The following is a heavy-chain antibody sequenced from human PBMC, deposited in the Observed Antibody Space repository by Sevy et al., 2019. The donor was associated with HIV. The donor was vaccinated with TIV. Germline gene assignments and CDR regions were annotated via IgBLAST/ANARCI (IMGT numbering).Heavy chain of an antibody. J-gene: IGHJ6*02. CDR1: GGTFSSYV. Sequence: ASVKVSCRASGGTFSSYVISWVRQAPGQGLEWMGRIIPIVGRVNYAQKFQDRVTMTADKSTSTVYMELWSLRPDDTAVYFCTRRDQSIAGAGPVMHYYGMDVWGQGTTVTVSS. V-gene: IGHV1-69*04. CDR3: TRRDQSIAGAGPVMHYYGMDV. CDR2: IIPIVGRV. D-gene: IGHD6-19*01.